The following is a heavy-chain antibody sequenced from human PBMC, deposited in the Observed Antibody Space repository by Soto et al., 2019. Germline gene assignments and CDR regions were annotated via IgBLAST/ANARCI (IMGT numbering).Heavy chain of an antibody. Sequence: EVELLVSGGGLVQPEGSLRLSCAASGFTFSTYAMGWVRQAPGKGLEWVSVVSSGGGTHYADSVKGRFTISRDNSKKTLYLQMNSLRADDTAVYYCAKRSGAGGDFGYWGQGALVTVSS. CDR2: VSSGGGT. V-gene: IGHV3-23*01. CDR3: AKRSGAGGDFGY. CDR1: GFTFSTYA. D-gene: IGHD2-15*01. J-gene: IGHJ4*02.